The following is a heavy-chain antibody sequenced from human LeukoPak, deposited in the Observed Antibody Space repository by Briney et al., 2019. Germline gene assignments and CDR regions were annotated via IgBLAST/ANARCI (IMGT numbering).Heavy chain of an antibody. CDR3: AKGVRIYDSSGYFDFDY. CDR1: GFTFTSYG. CDR2: ISGRGATI. V-gene: IGHV3-23*01. Sequence: AGGSLRLSCAASGFTFTSYGMNWVRQAPGKGLEWVSAISGRGATIYYADSVKGRFTISRDNSKNTLYLQMNSLRAEDTAVYYCAKGVRIYDSSGYFDFDYWGQGTLVTVSS. D-gene: IGHD3-22*01. J-gene: IGHJ4*02.